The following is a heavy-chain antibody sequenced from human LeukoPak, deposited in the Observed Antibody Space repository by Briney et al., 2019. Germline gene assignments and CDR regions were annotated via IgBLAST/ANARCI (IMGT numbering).Heavy chain of an antibody. CDR2: IYYSGST. CDR3: ARLNPTDGYNDAFDI. J-gene: IGHJ3*02. V-gene: IGHV4-59*01. D-gene: IGHD5-24*01. CDR1: GGSISSYY. Sequence: SETLSLTCTVSGGSISSYYWSWIRQPPGKGLEWIGYIYYSGSTNYNPSLKSRVTISVDTSKNQFSLKLSSVTAADTAVYYCARLNPTDGYNDAFDIWGQGTMVTVSS.